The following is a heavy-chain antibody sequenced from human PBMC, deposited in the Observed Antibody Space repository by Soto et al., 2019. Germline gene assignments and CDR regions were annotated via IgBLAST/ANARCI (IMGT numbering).Heavy chain of an antibody. D-gene: IGHD1-26*01. CDR1: GGTFSSYA. V-gene: IGHV1-69*10. J-gene: IGHJ4*02. CDR3: ARGSGPAGDDIVGATDY. CDR2: IIPILGIA. Sequence: ASVKVSCKASGGTFSSYAISWVRQAPGQGLEWMGGIIPILGIANYAQKFQGRVTITADKSTSTAYMELSSLRSEDTAVYYCARGSGPAGDDIVGATDYWGQGTLVTVSS.